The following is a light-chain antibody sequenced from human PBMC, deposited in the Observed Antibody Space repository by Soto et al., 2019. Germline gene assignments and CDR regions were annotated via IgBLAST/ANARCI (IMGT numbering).Light chain of an antibody. CDR1: QTISNY. Sequence: DIQMTQSPSSLSASVGDRVTITCRASQTISNYLNWYQQQPGKAPKLLIYAASSLQSGVPSRFSGSGSGTDFTLTISNLQPEDFTTYYCQQCYSSPLTFGGATKVETK. J-gene: IGKJ4*01. CDR2: AAS. V-gene: IGKV1-39*01. CDR3: QQCYSSPLT.